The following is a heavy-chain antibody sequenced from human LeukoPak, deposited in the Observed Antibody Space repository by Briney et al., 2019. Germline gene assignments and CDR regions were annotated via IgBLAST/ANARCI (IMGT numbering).Heavy chain of an antibody. CDR3: ARHFSMTSDPFDI. J-gene: IGHJ3*02. D-gene: IGHD3-3*02. Sequence: SETLSLTCAVYVESVSGYYWSWIRQPPGKGLEWIGEIHHSGSTNYNPSLESRVTLSVDTSKNQFSLKLGSVTAADTAVYYCARHFSMTSDPFDIWGQGTLVAVSS. V-gene: IGHV4-34*01. CDR1: VESVSGYY. CDR2: IHHSGST.